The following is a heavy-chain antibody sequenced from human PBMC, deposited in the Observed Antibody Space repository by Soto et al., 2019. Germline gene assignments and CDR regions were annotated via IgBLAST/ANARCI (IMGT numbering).Heavy chain of an antibody. CDR3: ARDLLAVAERGDY. CDR1: GFTFSSYS. CDR2: ISSSSSYI. V-gene: IGHV3-21*01. D-gene: IGHD6-19*01. J-gene: IGHJ4*02. Sequence: VGSLRLSCAASGFTFSSYSMNWVRQDPGKGLEWVSSISSSSSYIYCADSVKGRFTISRDNAKNSLYLQMNSLRAEDTAVYYCARDLLAVAERGDYWGQGTLVTVSS.